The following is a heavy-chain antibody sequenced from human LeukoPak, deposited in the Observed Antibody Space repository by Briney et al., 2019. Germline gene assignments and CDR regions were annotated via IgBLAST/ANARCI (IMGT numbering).Heavy chain of an antibody. CDR3: ARDKGYYYYYMDV. V-gene: IGHV4-39*07. CDR1: GGSISSGSYY. CDR2: IYYSGST. Sequence: KPSETLSLTCTVSGGSISSGSYYWGWIRQPPGKGLEWIGSIYYSGSTYYNPSLKSRVTISVDTSKNQFSLKLSSVTAADTAVYYCARDKGYYYYYMDVWGKGTTVTVSS. J-gene: IGHJ6*03.